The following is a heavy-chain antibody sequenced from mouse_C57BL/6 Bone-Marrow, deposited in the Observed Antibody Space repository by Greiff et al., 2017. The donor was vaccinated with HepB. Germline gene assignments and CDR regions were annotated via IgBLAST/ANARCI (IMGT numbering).Heavy chain of an antibody. V-gene: IGHV1-78*01. CDR2: IYPRDGST. J-gene: IGHJ3*01. Sequence: VHLVESDAELVKPGASVKISCKVSGYTFTDHTIHWMKQRPEQGLEWIGYIYPRDGSTKYNEKFKGKATLTADKSSSTAYMQLNSLTSEDSAVYFCARACYDGYSWFAYWGQGTLVTVSA. CDR3: ARACYDGYSWFAY. D-gene: IGHD2-3*01. CDR1: GYTFTDHT.